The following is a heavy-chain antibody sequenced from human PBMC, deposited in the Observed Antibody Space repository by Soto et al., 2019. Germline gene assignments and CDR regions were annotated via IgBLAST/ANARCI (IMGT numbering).Heavy chain of an antibody. V-gene: IGHV1-58*01. CDR2: IVVVNGNT. Sequence: ELVQSGPEAREPGTSVKVSCRASGFSFGDSAVQWVRQGRGQRLEWIGWIVVVNGNTNYAPRFEGRVTLTRDASTGTSHMELPSLSSDDTAVYFCAVTDLPFRPLTEPTENGMDVWGQGTTVTVSS. D-gene: IGHD2-8*01. J-gene: IGHJ6*02. CDR3: AVTDLPFRPLTEPTENGMDV. CDR1: GFSFGDSA.